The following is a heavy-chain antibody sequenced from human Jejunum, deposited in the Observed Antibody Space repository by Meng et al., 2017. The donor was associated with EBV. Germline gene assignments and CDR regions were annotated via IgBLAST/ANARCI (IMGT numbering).Heavy chain of an antibody. V-gene: IGHV3-23*01. CDR2: VSGSGGNT. CDR1: GFTFSSYS. Sequence: EVQLLESGGGVGQPGGSLRLSCAASGFTFSSYSMSWVRQAPGKGLEWVSTVSGSGGNTYYADSVKGRFTISRDISKNTLYLQMNSLTAEDTAIYYCAKLLKYWGQGTLVTVSS. J-gene: IGHJ4*02. CDR3: AKLLKY.